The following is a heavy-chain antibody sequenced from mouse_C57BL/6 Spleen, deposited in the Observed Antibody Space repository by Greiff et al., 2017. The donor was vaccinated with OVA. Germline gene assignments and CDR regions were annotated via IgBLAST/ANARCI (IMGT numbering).Heavy chain of an antibody. CDR2: IYPGSGST. CDR3: AREAYYKDYAMDY. CDR1: GYTFTSYR. J-gene: IGHJ4*01. V-gene: IGHV1-55*01. D-gene: IGHD2-12*01. Sequence: QVQLKQSGAELVKPGASVKMSCKASGYTFTSYRITWVKQRPGQGLEWIGDIYPGSGSTNYNEKFKSKATLTVDTSSSTAYMQLSSLTSEDSAVYYCAREAYYKDYAMDYWGQGTSVTVSS.